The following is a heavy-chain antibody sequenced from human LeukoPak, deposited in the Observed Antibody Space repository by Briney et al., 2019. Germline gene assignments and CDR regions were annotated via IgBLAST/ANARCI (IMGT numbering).Heavy chain of an antibody. CDR3: ARSSDYFTYFGL. J-gene: IGHJ2*01. D-gene: IGHD2/OR15-2a*01. Sequence: GGSLRLSCAASGFTVSDYYMTWIRQAPGKGLEWVSYMSSTGNTIYYADSVRGRFTVSRDNAKNSLFLQMDSLRAEDPAVYYCARSSDYFTYFGLWGRGSLVTVSS. V-gene: IGHV3-11*04. CDR2: MSSTGNTI. CDR1: GFTVSDYY.